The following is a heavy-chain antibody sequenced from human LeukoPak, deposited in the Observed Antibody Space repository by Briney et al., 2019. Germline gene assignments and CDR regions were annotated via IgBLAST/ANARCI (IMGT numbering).Heavy chain of an antibody. D-gene: IGHD3-22*01. CDR2: INSDGSSK. CDR3: AMGHYDSSGYAHFDH. Sequence: PGGSLRLSCAASGFTFSTYWMHWVRHAPGKGLVWVSRINSDGSSKDYADSVKGRFTISRDNAKNTLYLQMNSLRVEDTAVFYCAMGHYDSSGYAHFDHWGQGTLVTVSS. CDR1: GFTFSTYW. J-gene: IGHJ4*02. V-gene: IGHV3-74*01.